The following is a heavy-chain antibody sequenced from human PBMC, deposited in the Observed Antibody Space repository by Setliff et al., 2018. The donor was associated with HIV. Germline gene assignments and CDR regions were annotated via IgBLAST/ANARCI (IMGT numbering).Heavy chain of an antibody. J-gene: IGHJ4*02. CDR2: IYHSGGT. Sequence: SETLSLTCSVSGDSISDTTYYWGWIRQPPGKGLEWIGNIYHSGGTLYKPSLKSRVTTSVDTSKNQFSLKLNSVTAADTAVYHCARLSSYRSSSYYFDYWGQGALVTVSS. V-gene: IGHV4-39*01. CDR3: ARLSSYRSSSYYFDY. D-gene: IGHD6-6*01. CDR1: GDSISDTTYY.